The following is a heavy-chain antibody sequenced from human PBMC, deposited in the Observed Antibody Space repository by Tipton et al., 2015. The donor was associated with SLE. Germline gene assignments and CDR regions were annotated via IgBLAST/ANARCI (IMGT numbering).Heavy chain of an antibody. V-gene: IGHV4-39*07. J-gene: IGHJ4*02. CDR1: GGSISSSGYD. Sequence: TLSLTCTVSGGSISSSGYDWGWIRQPPGKGLEWIGSFYHSGSTYYNPSLKSRVTISVDTSKNQFSLKLSSVTAADAAVYYCARVTYSCSGAICYGFYFEYWGQGTLVTVSS. CDR3: ARVTYSCSGAICYGFYFEY. CDR2: FYHSGST. D-gene: IGHD2-15*01.